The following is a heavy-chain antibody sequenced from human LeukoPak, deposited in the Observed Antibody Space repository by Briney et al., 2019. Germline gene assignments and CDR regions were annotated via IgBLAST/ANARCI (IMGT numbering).Heavy chain of an antibody. CDR2: INPNSGGT. J-gene: IGHJ5*02. Sequence: GASVKVPCKASGYTFTGYYMHWVRQAPGQGLEWMGWINPNSGGTNYAQKFQGRVTMTRDTSISTAYMELSRLRSDDTAVYYCARDSEFGELNGWFDPWGQGTLVTVSS. D-gene: IGHD3-10*01. V-gene: IGHV1-2*02. CDR3: ARDSEFGELNGWFDP. CDR1: GYTFTGYY.